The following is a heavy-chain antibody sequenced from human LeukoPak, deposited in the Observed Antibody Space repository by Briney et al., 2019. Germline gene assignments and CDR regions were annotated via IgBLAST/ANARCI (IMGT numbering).Heavy chain of an antibody. D-gene: IGHD5-18*01. J-gene: IGHJ5*02. Sequence: ASVKVSCKASGGTFSSYAISWVRQAPGQGLEWMGGIIPIFGTANYAQKLQGRVTMTTDTSTSTAYMELRSLRSDDTAVYYCARSTAMVGSNWFDPWGQGTLVTVSS. CDR3: ARSTAMVGSNWFDP. V-gene: IGHV1-69*05. CDR1: GGTFSSYA. CDR2: IIPIFGTA.